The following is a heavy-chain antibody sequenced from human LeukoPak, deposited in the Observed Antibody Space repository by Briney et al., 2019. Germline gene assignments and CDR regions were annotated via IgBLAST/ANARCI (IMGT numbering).Heavy chain of an antibody. J-gene: IGHJ4*02. D-gene: IGHD2-15*01. CDR1: GFTFSSYE. V-gene: IGHV3-30*18. Sequence: GGSLRLSCAASGFTFSSYEINWVRQAPGKGLEWVAVISYDGSNKYYADSVKGRFTISRDNSKNTLYLQMNSLRAEDTAVYYCAKEGGGNSFSYWGQGTLVTVSS. CDR2: ISYDGSNK. CDR3: AKEGGGNSFSY.